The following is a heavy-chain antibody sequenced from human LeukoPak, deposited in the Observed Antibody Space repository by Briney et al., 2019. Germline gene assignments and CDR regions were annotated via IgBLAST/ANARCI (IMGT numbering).Heavy chain of an antibody. Sequence: GGSLRLSCAASEFTFSTYGMHWVRQAPGKGLEWVAVISYDGSYKFYADSVKGRFTISRDNSKSTLYLQMNSLRAEDTAVYYCAKARALYSSGSSDYCDYWGQGTLVTVSS. J-gene: IGHJ4*02. CDR3: AKARALYSSGSSDYCDY. CDR1: EFTFSTYG. CDR2: ISYDGSYK. V-gene: IGHV3-30*18. D-gene: IGHD6-19*01.